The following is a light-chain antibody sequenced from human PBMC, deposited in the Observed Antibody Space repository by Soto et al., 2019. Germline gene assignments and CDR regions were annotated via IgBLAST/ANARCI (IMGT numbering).Light chain of an antibody. V-gene: IGKV1-8*01. CDR1: QGISSY. Sequence: AIRMTQSPSSFSASTGDRVTITCRASQGISSYLAWYQQKPGKAPKLLIYAAFTLQSGVPSRFSGSGYGTDFTHTISCLPSEDFATYYCQQYYGSHLTFGGGTKVEIK. CDR3: QQYYGSHLT. CDR2: AAF. J-gene: IGKJ4*01.